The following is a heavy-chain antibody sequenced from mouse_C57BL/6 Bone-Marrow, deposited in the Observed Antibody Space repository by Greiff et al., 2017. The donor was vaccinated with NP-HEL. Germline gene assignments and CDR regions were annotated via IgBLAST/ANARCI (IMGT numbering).Heavy chain of an antibody. J-gene: IGHJ2*01. CDR1: GFTFSDYG. CDR3: ARRTPDYFDY. V-gene: IGHV5-17*01. CDR2: ISSGSGTI. Sequence: EVHLVESGGGLVKPGGSLKLSCAASGFTFSDYGMHWVRQAPEKGLEWVAYISSGSGTIYYADTVKGRFTISRDNAKNTLFLQMTSLRSEDTAMYYCARRTPDYFDYWGQGTTLTVSS.